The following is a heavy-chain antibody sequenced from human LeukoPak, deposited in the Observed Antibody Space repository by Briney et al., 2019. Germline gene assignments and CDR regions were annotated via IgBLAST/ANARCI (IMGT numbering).Heavy chain of an antibody. D-gene: IGHD2-2*01. V-gene: IGHV3-74*01. CDR2: IKGDGSHT. Sequence: GGSLRLSCAASGFTFRNYWMHWIRQAPGKGLVWVSRIKGDGSHTIYADSVKGRFTISRDNTKNTLYLQMKSLRVEDTALYYCARLRYCSSTSCYDDYWGQGTLVTVSS. J-gene: IGHJ4*02. CDR3: ARLRYCSSTSCYDDY. CDR1: GFTFRNYW.